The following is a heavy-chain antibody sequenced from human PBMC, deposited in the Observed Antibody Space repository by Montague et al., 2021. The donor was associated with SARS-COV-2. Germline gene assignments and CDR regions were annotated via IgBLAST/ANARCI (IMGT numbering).Heavy chain of an antibody. CDR1: GGSISGDNYY. CDR3: ARNRGWGSRGAGYIDL. Sequence: TLSLTCTVSGGSISGDNYYWTWIRQHPGKGLEWIAYIYYTGSTNYNPSLQSRLRTSLDTSKDQFSLTSTSVTAADTAIYYCARNRGWGSRGAGYIDLWGHGTLVTVSS. V-gene: IGHV4-31*03. J-gene: IGHJ2*01. D-gene: IGHD7-27*01. CDR2: IYYTGST.